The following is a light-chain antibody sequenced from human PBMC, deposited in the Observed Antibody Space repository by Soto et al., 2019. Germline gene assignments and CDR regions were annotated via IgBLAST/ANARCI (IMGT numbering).Light chain of an antibody. Sequence: DIQMTQSPSSLSASVGDRVTITCRASQGISNYLAWYQQKSGEVPKILIYASSTVRSGVPSRFSGSESGTDFTLTISSLQPEDAATYYCHRYDAAPLAFGGGTKVEI. CDR3: HRYDAAPLA. CDR2: ASS. CDR1: QGISNY. J-gene: IGKJ4*01. V-gene: IGKV1-27*01.